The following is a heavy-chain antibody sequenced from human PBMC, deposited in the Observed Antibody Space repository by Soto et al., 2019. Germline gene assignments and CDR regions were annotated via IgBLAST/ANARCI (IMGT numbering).Heavy chain of an antibody. CDR3: ASRLDYGDFHYYYYYGMDV. D-gene: IGHD4-17*01. CDR1: GGTFSSYA. Sequence: QVQLVQSGAEVKKPGSSVKVSCKASGGTFSSYAISWVRQAPGQGLEWMGGIIPIFGTANYAQKFQGRVSITADKSTSTAYMELSSLRSEDTAVYYCASRLDYGDFHYYYYYGMDVWGQGTTVTVS. V-gene: IGHV1-69*06. CDR2: IIPIFGTA. J-gene: IGHJ6*02.